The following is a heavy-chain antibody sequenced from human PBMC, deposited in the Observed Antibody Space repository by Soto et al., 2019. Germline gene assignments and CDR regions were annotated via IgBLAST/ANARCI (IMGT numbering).Heavy chain of an antibody. CDR2: MNPNSGNT. D-gene: IGHD6-13*01. Sequence: VQLVQSGAEVKKPGASVKVSCKASGYTFTSYDINWVRQATGQGLEWMGWMNPNSGNTGYAQKFQGRVTMTRNTSISTAYMELSSLRSEDTAVYYCARPRIAAAGYYYYYYMDVWGKGTTVTVSS. J-gene: IGHJ6*03. CDR1: GYTFTSYD. V-gene: IGHV1-8*01. CDR3: ARPRIAAAGYYYYYYMDV.